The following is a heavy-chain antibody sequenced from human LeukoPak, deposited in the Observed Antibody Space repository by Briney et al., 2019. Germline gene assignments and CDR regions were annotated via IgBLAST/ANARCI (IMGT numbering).Heavy chain of an antibody. Sequence: GGSLRLSCAASGFTFSDYYMSWIRQAPGKGLEWVSYISSSSSTIYYADSVKGRFTISRDNAKNSLYLQMNSLRDEDTAVYYCASQDGYYDILTGYYSLGEYFQHWGQGTLVTVSS. CDR2: ISSSSSTI. J-gene: IGHJ1*01. V-gene: IGHV3-11*04. CDR3: ASQDGYYDILTGYYSLGEYFQH. D-gene: IGHD3-9*01. CDR1: GFTFSDYY.